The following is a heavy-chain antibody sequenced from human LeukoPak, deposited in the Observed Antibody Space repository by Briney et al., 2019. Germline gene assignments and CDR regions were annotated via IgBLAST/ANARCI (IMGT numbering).Heavy chain of an antibody. CDR2: IYYSGST. D-gene: IGHD3-22*01. J-gene: IGHJ4*02. Sequence: ESSETLSLTCTVSGGSISSGDYYWSWIRQPPGKGLEWIGYIYYSGSTYYNPSLKSRVTISVDTSKNQFSLKLSSVTAADTAVYYCASLDSSVYYFLDYWGQGTLVTVSS. V-gene: IGHV4-30-4*08. CDR1: GGSISSGDYY. CDR3: ASLDSSVYYFLDY.